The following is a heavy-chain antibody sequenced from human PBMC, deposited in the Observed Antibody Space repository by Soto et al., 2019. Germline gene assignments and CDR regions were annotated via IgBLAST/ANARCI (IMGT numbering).Heavy chain of an antibody. D-gene: IGHD2-2*02. CDR3: AKDSCSSTSCYSQYFQH. CDR1: GFTFSSYG. CDR2: ISYDGSNK. Sequence: QVQLVESGGGVVQPGRSLRLSCAASGFTFSSYGMHWVRQAPGKGLEWVAVISYDGSNKYYADSVKGRFTISRDNSKNTRYLQRNSLRAEDTAVYYCAKDSCSSTSCYSQYFQHWGQGTLVTVSS. J-gene: IGHJ1*01. V-gene: IGHV3-30*18.